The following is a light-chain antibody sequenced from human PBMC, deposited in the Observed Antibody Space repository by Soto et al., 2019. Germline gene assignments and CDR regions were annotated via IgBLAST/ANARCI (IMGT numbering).Light chain of an antibody. J-gene: IGLJ1*01. V-gene: IGLV2-14*03. CDR1: SSDVGGYNF. CDR2: EVS. Sequence: VLTQPASVFGSPGQSITISCTGTSSDVGGYNFVSWYQQHPGKAPKLMIYEVSNRPSGVSNRFSGSKSGNTASLTISGLQPEDGADYYCSSYTTSSTVVFGTGTKVTVL. CDR3: SSYTTSSTVV.